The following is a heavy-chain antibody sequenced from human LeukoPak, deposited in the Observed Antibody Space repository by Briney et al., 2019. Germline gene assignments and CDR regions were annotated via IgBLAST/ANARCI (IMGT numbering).Heavy chain of an antibody. CDR1: EFTFTHYV. CDR2: IGESDNT. J-gene: IGHJ4*02. CDR3: AKDLDVAMIVVVSDY. V-gene: IGHV3-23*01. D-gene: IGHD3-22*01. Sequence: GGSLRLSCTASEFTFTHYVINWVRQAPGKGLEWLSIIGESDNTYYADSVRGRFAISRDNSKNTLYLQMNSLRAEDTAVYYCAKDLDVAMIVVVSDYWGQGTLVTVSS.